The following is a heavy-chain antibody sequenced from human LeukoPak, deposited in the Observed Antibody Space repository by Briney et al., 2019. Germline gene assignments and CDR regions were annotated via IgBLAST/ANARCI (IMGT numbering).Heavy chain of an antibody. CDR2: IKQDGSEK. CDR3: ARAPGTGTWANYYMDV. D-gene: IGHD3-10*01. V-gene: IGHV3-7*01. CDR1: GYSFTSYW. Sequence: GESLKISCKGSGYSFTSYWIGWVRQAPGKGLEWVANIKQDGSEKYYVDSVKGRFTISRDNAKNSLYLQMNSLRAEDTAVYYCARAPGTGTWANYYMDVWGKGTTVTVSS. J-gene: IGHJ6*03.